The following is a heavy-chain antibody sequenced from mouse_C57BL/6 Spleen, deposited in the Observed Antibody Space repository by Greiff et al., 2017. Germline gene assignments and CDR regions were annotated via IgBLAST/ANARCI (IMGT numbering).Heavy chain of an antibody. D-gene: IGHD2-4*01. CDR3: ARGGLRRGNYFDY. Sequence: QVQLQQPGAELVRPGTSVKMSCKASGYTFTNYWIGWAKQRPGHGLEWIGDIYPGGGYTNYNEKFKGKATLTADKTSSTAYMQFSSLTSEDSAIYYSARGGLRRGNYFDYWGQGTTLTVSS. CDR2: IYPGGGYT. CDR1: GYTFTNYW. V-gene: IGHV1-63*01. J-gene: IGHJ2*01.